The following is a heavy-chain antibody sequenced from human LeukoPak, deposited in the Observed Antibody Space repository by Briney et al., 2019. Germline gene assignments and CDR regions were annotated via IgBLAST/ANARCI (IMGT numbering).Heavy chain of an antibody. CDR2: ISGSGGST. Sequence: PGGSLGLSCAASGFTFSSYAMSWVRQAPGKGLEWVSAISGSGGSTYYADSVKGRFTISRDNSKNTLYLQMNSLRAEDTAVYYCAKEVRSSWYPYYYGMDVWGQGTTVTVSS. D-gene: IGHD6-13*01. V-gene: IGHV3-23*01. J-gene: IGHJ6*02. CDR1: GFTFSSYA. CDR3: AKEVRSSWYPYYYGMDV.